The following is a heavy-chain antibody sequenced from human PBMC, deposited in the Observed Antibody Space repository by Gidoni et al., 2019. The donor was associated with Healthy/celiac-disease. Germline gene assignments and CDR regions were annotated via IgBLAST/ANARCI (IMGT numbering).Heavy chain of an antibody. J-gene: IGHJ4*02. D-gene: IGHD2-21*02. CDR2: IYYSGST. CDR3: ARHWAVVVTAMSPFDY. V-gene: IGHV4-39*01. CDR1: GGSISSSSYY. Sequence: QLQLQESGPGLVKPSETLSLTCTVSGGSISSSSYYWGWIRQPPGKGLEWIGSIYYSGSTYYNPSLKSRVTISVDTSKNQFSLKLSSVTAADTAVYYCARHWAVVVTAMSPFDYWGQGTLVTVSS.